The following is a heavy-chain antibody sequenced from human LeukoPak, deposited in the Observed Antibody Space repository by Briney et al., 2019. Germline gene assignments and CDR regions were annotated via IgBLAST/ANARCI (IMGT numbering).Heavy chain of an antibody. J-gene: IGHJ4*02. CDR1: GFTFSSYA. CDR2: ISGSGGST. CDR3: AKNTYYDFWSGYYYFDY. D-gene: IGHD3-3*01. V-gene: IGHV3-23*01. Sequence: GGSLRLSCAASGFTFSSYAMSWVRQAPGKGLEWVSAISGSGGSTYYADSVKGRFTISRDNSKNTLYLQMNSLRAEDTAVYYCAKNTYYDFWSGYYYFDYWGQGTLVTVSS.